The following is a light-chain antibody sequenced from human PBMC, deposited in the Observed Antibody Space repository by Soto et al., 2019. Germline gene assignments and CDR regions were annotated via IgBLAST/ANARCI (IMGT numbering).Light chain of an antibody. V-gene: IGKV3-20*01. Sequence: EIVLTQSPGTVSLSPGERATLSCRASQSVSSSYLAWYQQKPGQAPRLLIYGTSSRATGIPDRFSDSGSGTDFTLTISRLEPEDFAVYYCQQYGSSPLTFGGGTKVEIK. CDR1: QSVSSSY. J-gene: IGKJ4*01. CDR3: QQYGSSPLT. CDR2: GTS.